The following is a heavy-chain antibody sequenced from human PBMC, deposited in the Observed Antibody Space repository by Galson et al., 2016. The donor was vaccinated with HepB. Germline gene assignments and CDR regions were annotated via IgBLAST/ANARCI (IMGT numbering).Heavy chain of an antibody. CDR1: GFTFSSYW. D-gene: IGHD5-18*01. J-gene: IGHJ6*02. V-gene: IGHV3-7*03. CDR2: IKQDGSEK. CDR3: ARDGPGGYRYGFYYYYGMDV. Sequence: SLRLSCAASGFTFSSYWMSWVRQAPGKGLEWVANIKQDGSEKYYVDSVKGRFTISRDNAKNSLYLQMNSLRAEDTAVYYCARDGPGGYRYGFYYYYGMDVWGRGTTVTASS.